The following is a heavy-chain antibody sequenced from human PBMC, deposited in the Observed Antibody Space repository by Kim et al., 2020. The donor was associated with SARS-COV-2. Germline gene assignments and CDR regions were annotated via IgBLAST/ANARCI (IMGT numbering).Heavy chain of an antibody. Sequence: SVKGRFSISRDRSKNTLYVQMDSLREEDTAVYYCARRHYYGGGTYHPFDFWGQGTLVTVSS. D-gene: IGHD3-10*01. J-gene: IGHJ4*02. V-gene: IGHV3-30*06. CDR3: ARRHYYGGGTYHPFDF.